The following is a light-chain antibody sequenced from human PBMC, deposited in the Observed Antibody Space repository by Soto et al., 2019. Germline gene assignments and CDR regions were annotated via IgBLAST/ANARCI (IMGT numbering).Light chain of an antibody. V-gene: IGLV2-11*01. CDR3: CSYAGDYTLI. Sequence: QSALTQPRSVSGSPGQSVTISCTGTSSDVGSYDYVSWYQHHPGKAPQFMIYDVNKRPSGVPDRFSGSKSGNTASLTISGLQAEDEGDYYCCSYAGDYTLIFGGGTKVTVL. CDR1: SSDVGSYDY. CDR2: DVN. J-gene: IGLJ2*01.